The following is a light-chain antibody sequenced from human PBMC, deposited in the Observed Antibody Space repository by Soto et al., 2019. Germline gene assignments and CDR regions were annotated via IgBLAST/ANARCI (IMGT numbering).Light chain of an antibody. Sequence: SISRYLNWYQQKPGKAPKLLIYAASSLQRGVPSRFSGSGSGTDFTLTISSLQPEDFTTYHCQQNYNTTITCGQGTRLEIK. V-gene: IGKV1-39*01. CDR1: SISRY. J-gene: IGKJ5*01. CDR3: QQNYNTTIT. CDR2: AAS.